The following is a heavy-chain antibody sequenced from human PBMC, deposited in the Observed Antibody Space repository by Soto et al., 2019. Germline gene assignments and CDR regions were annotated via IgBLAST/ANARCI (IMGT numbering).Heavy chain of an antibody. CDR1: GGSISSYY. V-gene: IGHV4-59*01. Sequence: PSETLSLTCTVSGGSISSYYGSGIRQPPGKGLEWIGYIYYSGSTNYNPSLKSRVTISVDTSKNQFSLKLSSVTAADTAVYYCARSPDAISFYFDYWGQGTLVTVSS. CDR3: ARSPDAISFYFDY. J-gene: IGHJ4*02. CDR2: IYYSGST. D-gene: IGHD3-3*01.